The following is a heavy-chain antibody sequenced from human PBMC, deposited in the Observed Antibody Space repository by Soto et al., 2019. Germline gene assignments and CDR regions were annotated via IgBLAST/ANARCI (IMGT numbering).Heavy chain of an antibody. CDR3: ARGGLTDYYDY. J-gene: IGHJ4*02. CDR1: GFTSSSYG. D-gene: IGHD2-21*02. Sequence: GGSLGLSCAASGFTSSSYGMHWVRQAPGKGLEWVAVIWYDGSNKYYADSVKGRFTISRDNSKNTLYLQMNSLRAEDTAVYYCARGGLTDYYDYWGQGTLVTVSS. CDR2: IWYDGSNK. V-gene: IGHV3-33*01.